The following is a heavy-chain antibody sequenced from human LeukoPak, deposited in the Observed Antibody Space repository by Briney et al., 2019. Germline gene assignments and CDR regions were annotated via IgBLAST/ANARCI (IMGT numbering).Heavy chain of an antibody. J-gene: IGHJ4*02. CDR2: IYSGGST. D-gene: IGHD3-10*01. CDR3: ARVYGSGSYYVDY. V-gene: IGHV3-66*01. CDR1: GSTVSSNY. Sequence: GGSLRLSCAASGSTVSSNYMSWVRQAPGKGLEWVSVIYSGGSTYYADSVKGRFTISRDNSKNTLYLQMNSLRAEDTAVYYCARVYGSGSYYVDYWGRGTLVTVSS.